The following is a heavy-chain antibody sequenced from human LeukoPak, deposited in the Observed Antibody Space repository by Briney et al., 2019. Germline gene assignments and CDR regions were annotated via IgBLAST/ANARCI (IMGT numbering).Heavy chain of an antibody. CDR2: ISSSGSTI. V-gene: IGHV3-48*03. CDR3: ARGVNFWSGYHFDY. Sequence: PGGSLRHSCAASGFTFSSYEMNWVRQAPGKGLEWVSYISSSGSTIYYADSVKGRFTISRDNAKNSLYLQMNSLRAEDTAVYYCARGVNFWSGYHFDYWGQGTLVTVSS. J-gene: IGHJ4*02. CDR1: GFTFSSYE. D-gene: IGHD3-3*01.